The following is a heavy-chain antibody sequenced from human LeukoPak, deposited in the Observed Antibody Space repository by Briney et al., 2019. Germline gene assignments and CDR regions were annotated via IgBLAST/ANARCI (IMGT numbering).Heavy chain of an antibody. D-gene: IGHD3-16*01. CDR2: IKQDGSEK. CDR1: GFTCSNYW. J-gene: IGHJ6*03. Sequence: GWSLRLSRPASGFTCSNYWMSWVRQAPGKGLEWVANIKQDGSEKYYVDSVKGRFTISRDNAKNSLYLQMNSLRAEDTAVYYCARDESFWGDHMDVWGKGTTVTVSS. V-gene: IGHV3-7*01. CDR3: ARDESFWGDHMDV.